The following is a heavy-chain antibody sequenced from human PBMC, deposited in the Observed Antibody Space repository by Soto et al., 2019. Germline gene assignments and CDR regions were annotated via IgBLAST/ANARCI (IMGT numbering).Heavy chain of an antibody. V-gene: IGHV4-4*02. J-gene: IGHJ4*02. CDR1: GGSISRTNW. CDR3: AKSITFDWLFFDY. D-gene: IGHD3-9*01. CDR2: IYHSGTT. Sequence: QVQLQESGPGLVKPLGTLSLTCAVSGGSISRTNWWSWVRQPPGKGLEWIGEIYHSGTTNYNPSLKSRVTMSVDKSKNQFSLKLSSVTAADTAVYYCAKSITFDWLFFDYWGRGTLVTVSS.